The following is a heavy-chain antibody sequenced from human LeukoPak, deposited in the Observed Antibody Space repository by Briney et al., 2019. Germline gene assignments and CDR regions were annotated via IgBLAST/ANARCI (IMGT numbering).Heavy chain of an antibody. D-gene: IGHD2-15*01. CDR1: GFTFSSYW. J-gene: IGHJ6*03. CDR2: IKQDGSEK. CDR3: ARVEGAAYYYYYYMDV. V-gene: IGHV3-7*01. Sequence: GGSLRLSCAASGFTFSSYWMSRVRQAPGKGLEWVANIKQDGSEKYYVDSVKGRFTISRDNAKNSLYLQMNSLRAEDTAVYYCARVEGAAYYYYYYMDVWGKGTTVTVSS.